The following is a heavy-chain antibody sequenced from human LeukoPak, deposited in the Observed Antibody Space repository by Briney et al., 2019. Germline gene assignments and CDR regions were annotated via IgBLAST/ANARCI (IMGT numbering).Heavy chain of an antibody. CDR2: IYYSGST. CDR3: ARWFAPGSYYFDY. CDR1: GGSISSYY. Sequence: PSETLSLTCTVSGGSISSYYWSWIRQPPGKGLEWIGYIYYSGSTNYNPSLKSRVTISVDTSKNQFSLKLSSVTAADTAVYYCARWFAPGSYYFDYWGQGTLVTVSS. J-gene: IGHJ4*02. V-gene: IGHV4-59*01. D-gene: IGHD3-10*01.